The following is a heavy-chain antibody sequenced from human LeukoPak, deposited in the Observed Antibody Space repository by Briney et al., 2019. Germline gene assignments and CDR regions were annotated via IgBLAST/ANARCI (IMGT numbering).Heavy chain of an antibody. D-gene: IGHD4-11*01. CDR2: IIPIFGTA. Sequence: SVKVSCKASGGTFSSYAISWVRQAPGQGLEWMGGIIPIFGTANYAQKFQGRVTITTDESTSTAYMELSSLRSEDTAVYYCASSHDYHSVFFPYYYYMDVWGKGTTVTVSS. J-gene: IGHJ6*03. V-gene: IGHV1-69*05. CDR1: GGTFSSYA. CDR3: ASSHDYHSVFFPYYYYMDV.